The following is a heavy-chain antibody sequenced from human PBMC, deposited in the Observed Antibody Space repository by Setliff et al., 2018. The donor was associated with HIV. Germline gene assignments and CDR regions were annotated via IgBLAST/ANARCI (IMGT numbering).Heavy chain of an antibody. Sequence: SETLSLTCTVSGDSTSSYYWNWIRQPPGKALEWIGYIYYGSTHYNPSFEGRVTISVDTSKNQFSLKLTSVTAADTAVYHCAREHDYSNYRRLDSWGQGILVTVSS. J-gene: IGHJ4*02. D-gene: IGHD4-4*01. CDR1: GDSTSSYY. V-gene: IGHV4-59*12. CDR3: AREHDYSNYRRLDS. CDR2: IYYGST.